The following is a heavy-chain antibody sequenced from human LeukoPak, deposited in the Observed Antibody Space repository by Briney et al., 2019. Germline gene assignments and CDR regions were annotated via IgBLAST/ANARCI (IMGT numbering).Heavy chain of an antibody. Sequence: GASVKVSCKASGYTFTSYGISWVRQAPGQGLELMGWINPNSGGTNYAQKFQGRVTMTRDTSISTAYMELSRLRSDDTAVYYCARDLLGDYVGYWGQGTLVTVSS. CDR1: GYTFTSYG. CDR3: ARDLLGDYVGY. D-gene: IGHD4/OR15-4a*01. CDR2: INPNSGGT. V-gene: IGHV1-2*02. J-gene: IGHJ4*02.